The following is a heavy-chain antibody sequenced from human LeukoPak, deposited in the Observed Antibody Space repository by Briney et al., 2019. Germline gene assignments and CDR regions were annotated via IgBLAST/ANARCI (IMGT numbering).Heavy chain of an antibody. CDR1: GYSFTSYW. Sequence: GESLKISCKGSGYSFTSYWIAWVRQMPGKGLEWMAIIYPGDSATRYSPSFQGQATISADRSISTAYLQWSSLKASDTAMYYCARHETGPYFDYWGQGTLVTVSS. J-gene: IGHJ4*02. V-gene: IGHV5-51*01. CDR3: ARHETGPYFDY. D-gene: IGHD1-1*01. CDR2: IYPGDSAT.